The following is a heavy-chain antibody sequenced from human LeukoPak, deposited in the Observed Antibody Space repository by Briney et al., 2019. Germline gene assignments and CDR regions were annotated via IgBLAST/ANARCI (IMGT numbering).Heavy chain of an antibody. Sequence: GGSLRLSCAASGFTFSSYELNWVRQTPGKGLEWVSYISSSGSSIYYADSVKGRFTISRDNAKNSLCLQMNSLRAEDTAVYYCARSFCSGGYCYHYFDYWGQGTLVTVSS. D-gene: IGHD2-15*01. J-gene: IGHJ4*02. CDR3: ARSFCSGGYCYHYFDY. CDR1: GFTFSSYE. CDR2: ISSSGSSI. V-gene: IGHV3-48*03.